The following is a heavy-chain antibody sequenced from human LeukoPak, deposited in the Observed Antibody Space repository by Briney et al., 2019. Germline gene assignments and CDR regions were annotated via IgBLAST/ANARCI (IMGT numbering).Heavy chain of an antibody. V-gene: IGHV4-59*08. CDR1: GGSISSYY. Sequence: SETLSHTCTVSGGSISSYYWSWIRQPPGKGLEWIAYISYSGSTNNNPSLRSRVTISLDTSKNHFSLKLSSVTAADTAVYYCARQNSGYDLGPFAYWGQGTLVTVSS. CDR3: ARQNSGYDLGPFAY. CDR2: ISYSGST. J-gene: IGHJ4*02. D-gene: IGHD5-12*01.